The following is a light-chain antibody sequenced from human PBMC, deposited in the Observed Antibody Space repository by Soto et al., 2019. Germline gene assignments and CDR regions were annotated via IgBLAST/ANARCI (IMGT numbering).Light chain of an antibody. J-gene: IGLJ3*02. CDR2: GNR. V-gene: IGLV1-40*01. CDR3: QAYDYSLTASV. Sequence: QTVVTQPPSVSGAPGQRVTISCTGNSSNLGAGYDVHWYRQLPGAAPKLVIFGNRNRPSGVPERFSGSKSGTSASLAITGLQGEDEADYYCQAYDYSLTASVFGGGTQLTVL. CDR1: SSNLGAGYD.